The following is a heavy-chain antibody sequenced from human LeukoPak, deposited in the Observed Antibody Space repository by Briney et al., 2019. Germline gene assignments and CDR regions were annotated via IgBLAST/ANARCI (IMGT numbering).Heavy chain of an antibody. V-gene: IGHV4-39*07. J-gene: IGHJ6*03. Sequence: PETLSLTCTVSGGSISSSSYYWGWIRQPPGKGLEWIGSIYYSGSTYYNPSLKSRVTISVDTSENQFSLKLSSVTAADTAVYYCARDVKWAARRYYYYYMDVWGKGTTVTVSS. CDR3: ARDVKWAARRYYYYYMDV. CDR2: IYYSGST. D-gene: IGHD6-6*01. CDR1: GGSISSSSYY.